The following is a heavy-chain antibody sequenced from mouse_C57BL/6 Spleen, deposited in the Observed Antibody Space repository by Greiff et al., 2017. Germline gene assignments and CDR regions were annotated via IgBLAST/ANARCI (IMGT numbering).Heavy chain of an antibody. CDR1: GYTFTSYT. D-gene: IGHD1-1*01. V-gene: IGHV1-4*01. CDR2: INPSSGHT. J-gene: IGHJ2*01. CDR3: AYGGDITTVVSLDY. Sequence: QVQLQQSGAELARPGASVKMSCKASGYTFTSYTMHWVKQRPGQGLEWIGYINPSSGHTKYNQKFKDKATLTADKSSSTAYMQLSSLTSEDSAVYYCAYGGDITTVVSLDYWGQGTTLTVSS.